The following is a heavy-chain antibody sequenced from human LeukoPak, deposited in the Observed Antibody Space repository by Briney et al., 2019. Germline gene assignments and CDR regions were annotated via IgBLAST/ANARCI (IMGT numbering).Heavy chain of an antibody. Sequence: ASVKVSCKASGYTFSGYYMHWVRQAPGQGLEWMGSINPNSGGTDYAQKFQGRVTMTRDTSISTAYMELSRLRSDDTAVYYCASGDRVTMLRGGNIGYFDYWGQGTLVTVSS. J-gene: IGHJ4*02. CDR2: INPNSGGT. D-gene: IGHD3-10*01. CDR1: GYTFSGYY. CDR3: ASGDRVTMLRGGNIGYFDY. V-gene: IGHV1-2*02.